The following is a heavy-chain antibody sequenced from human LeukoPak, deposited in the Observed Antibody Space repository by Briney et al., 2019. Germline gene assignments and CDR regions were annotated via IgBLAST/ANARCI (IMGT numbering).Heavy chain of an antibody. CDR3: ARRESTRGYSYGLGNYYYYGMDV. CDR1: GGTFSSYA. J-gene: IGHJ6*02. CDR2: IIPIFGTA. Sequence: ASVKVSCKASGGTFSSYAISWVRQAPGQGLEWMGGIIPIFGTANYAQRFQGRVTITADESTSTAYMELSSLRSEDTAVYYCARRESTRGYSYGLGNYYYYGMDVWGQGTTVTVSS. D-gene: IGHD5-18*01. V-gene: IGHV1-69*13.